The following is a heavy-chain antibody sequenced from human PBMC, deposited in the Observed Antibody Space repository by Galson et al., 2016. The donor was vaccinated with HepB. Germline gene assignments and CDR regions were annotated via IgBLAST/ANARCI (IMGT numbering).Heavy chain of an antibody. V-gene: IGHV4-34*01. CDR3: ARDGAWIAARRAFDI. Sequence: ATLSLTCAVYGGSFSGYYWSWLRQPPGKGLEWIGGNYDSGSTNYHPSLKSRVTITLDKYKSQFSLKLSSVTAADTAVYYCARDGAWIAARRAFDIWGQGTMVTVSS. J-gene: IGHJ3*02. CDR1: GGSFSGYY. D-gene: IGHD6-6*01. CDR2: NYDSGST.